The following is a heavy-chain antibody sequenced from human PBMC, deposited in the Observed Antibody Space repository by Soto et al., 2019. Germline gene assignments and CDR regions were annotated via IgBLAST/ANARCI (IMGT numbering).Heavy chain of an antibody. Sequence: QVQLVESGGGVVQPGRSLRLSCAASGFTFSSYGMHWVRQAPGKGLVWVAVIWYDGSNKYYEDSVKGRFTISRDNSKNSLYLQMNRLRGEDTAVYYCARDGDYGGNSGWDWYFDLWVRGTLVTVSS. CDR2: IWYDGSNK. J-gene: IGHJ2*01. V-gene: IGHV3-33*01. D-gene: IGHD4-17*01. CDR1: GFTFSSYG. CDR3: ARDGDYGGNSGWDWYFDL.